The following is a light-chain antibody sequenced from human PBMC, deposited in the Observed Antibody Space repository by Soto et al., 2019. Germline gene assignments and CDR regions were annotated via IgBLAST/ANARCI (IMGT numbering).Light chain of an antibody. Sequence: QSVLTQPPSVSGAPRQRVSISCSGATSNIGNNAVNWYQQLPGKAPKLLIYFDDLMPSGVSDRFSGSKSGTSASLAISGLQSEDEADYYCAPWDDSLNVVLFGGGTQLTVL. V-gene: IGLV1-36*01. CDR1: TSNIGNNA. CDR3: APWDDSLNVVL. CDR2: FDD. J-gene: IGLJ2*01.